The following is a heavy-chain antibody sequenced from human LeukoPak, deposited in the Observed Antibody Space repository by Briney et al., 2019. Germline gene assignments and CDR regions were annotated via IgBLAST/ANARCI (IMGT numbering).Heavy chain of an antibody. CDR1: GGSISSYY. CDR2: INHSGST. CDR3: ARQRELVVYYYMDV. J-gene: IGHJ6*03. V-gene: IGHV4-34*01. D-gene: IGHD2-8*02. Sequence: SETLSLTCTVSGGSISSYYWSWIRQPPGKGLEWIGEINHSGSTNYNPSLKSRVTISIDTSKNQFSLKLSSVTAADTAVYYCARQRELVVYYYMDVWGKGTTVTISS.